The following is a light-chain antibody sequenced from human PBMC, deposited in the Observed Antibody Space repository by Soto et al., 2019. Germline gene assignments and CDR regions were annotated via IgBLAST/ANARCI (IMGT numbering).Light chain of an antibody. J-gene: IGLJ1*01. CDR1: SSDVGGYDY. Sequence: QSALTQPRSVSGSPGQSVTISCSGTSSDVGGYDYVSWYQQHPGKAPKLVIYDVTKRPSGVPDRFSGSKSGNTASLTISGLQAEDDADYYCCSYAGTYTNYVFGTGTKLTVL. V-gene: IGLV2-11*01. CDR2: DVT. CDR3: CSYAGTYTNYV.